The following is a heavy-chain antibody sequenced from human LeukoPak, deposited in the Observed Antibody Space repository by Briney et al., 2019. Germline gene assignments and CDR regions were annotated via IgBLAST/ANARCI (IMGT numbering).Heavy chain of an antibody. D-gene: IGHD3-10*01. CDR1: GGSISSRSYY. Sequence: SETLSLTCTVSGGSISSRSYYWGWIRQPPGKGLEWIGSIYYSGSTYYNPSLKSRVTISVDTSKNHFSLKLSSVTAADTAVFYCARVGIRGVILPLGFDYWGQGTLVTVSS. CDR2: IYYSGST. V-gene: IGHV4-39*07. J-gene: IGHJ4*02. CDR3: ARVGIRGVILPLGFDY.